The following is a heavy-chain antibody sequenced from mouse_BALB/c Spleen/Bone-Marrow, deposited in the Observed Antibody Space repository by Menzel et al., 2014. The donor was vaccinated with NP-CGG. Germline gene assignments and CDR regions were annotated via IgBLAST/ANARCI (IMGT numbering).Heavy chain of an antibody. CDR2: INPSNGRT. D-gene: IGHD1-1*01. V-gene: IGHV1S81*02. CDR3: ARRTTTVVATDY. Sequence: QVQLQQSGAELVKPGASVKLSCEASGYTFXSYWMHWVKQRPGQGLEWIGEINPSNGRTNYNEKFKSKATLTVDKSSSTAYMQLSSLTSEDSAVYYCARRTTTVVATDYWGQGTTLTVSS. J-gene: IGHJ2*01. CDR1: GYTFXSYW.